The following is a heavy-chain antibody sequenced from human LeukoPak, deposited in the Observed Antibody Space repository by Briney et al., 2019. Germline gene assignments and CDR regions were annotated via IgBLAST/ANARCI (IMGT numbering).Heavy chain of an antibody. D-gene: IGHD3-3*01. CDR2: INHSGST. J-gene: IGHJ4*02. V-gene: IGHV4-34*01. Sequence: SQTLSLTCAVYGGSFSGYYWSWIRQPPGKGLEWIGEINHSGSTNYNPSLKSRVTISVDTSKNRFSLKLSSVTAADTAVYYCARGYDFWSGYPPGRFDYWGQGTLVTVSS. CDR3: ARGYDFWSGYPPGRFDY. CDR1: GGSFSGYY.